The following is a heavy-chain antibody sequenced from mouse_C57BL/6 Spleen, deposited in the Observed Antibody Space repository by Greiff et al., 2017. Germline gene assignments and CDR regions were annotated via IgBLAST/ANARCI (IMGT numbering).Heavy chain of an antibody. CDR1: GYSFTGYY. Sequence: EVQGVESGPELVKPGASVKISCKASGYSFTGYYMNWVKQSPEKSLEWIGEINPSTGGTTYNQKFKAKATLTVDKSSSTAYMQLKSLTSEDSAVYYCASSDGSLDYWGQGTTLTVSS. J-gene: IGHJ2*01. D-gene: IGHD2-3*01. CDR3: ASSDGSLDY. V-gene: IGHV1-42*01. CDR2: INPSTGGT.